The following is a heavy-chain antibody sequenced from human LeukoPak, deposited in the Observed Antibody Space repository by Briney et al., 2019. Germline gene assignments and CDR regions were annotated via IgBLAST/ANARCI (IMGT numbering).Heavy chain of an antibody. V-gene: IGHV3-23*01. CDR2: IKGDGGVA. CDR1: GFTVSSNY. Sequence: GGSLRLSCAASGFTVSSNYMSWVRQAPGKGLEWVSDIKGDGGVAHYADSVKGRFTISRDNSKNTLYLQMNSLRVEDTAIYYCAKDPNGDYVGAFDFWGQGTMVTVSS. J-gene: IGHJ3*01. D-gene: IGHD4-17*01. CDR3: AKDPNGDYVGAFDF.